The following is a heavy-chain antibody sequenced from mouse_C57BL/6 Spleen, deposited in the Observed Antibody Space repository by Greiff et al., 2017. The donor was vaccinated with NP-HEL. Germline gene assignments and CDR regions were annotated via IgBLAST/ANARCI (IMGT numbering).Heavy chain of an antibody. J-gene: IGHJ2*01. CDR3: AGITTVVHDFDY. CDR2: INPSSGYT. Sequence: VQLQQSGAELAKPGASVKLSCKASGYTFTSYWMHWVKQRPGQGLEWIGYINPSSGYTNYNQKFKDKATLTADKSSSTAYMQLSSLTYEDSAVYYCAGITTVVHDFDYWGQGTTLTVSS. D-gene: IGHD1-1*01. V-gene: IGHV1-7*01. CDR1: GYTFTSYW.